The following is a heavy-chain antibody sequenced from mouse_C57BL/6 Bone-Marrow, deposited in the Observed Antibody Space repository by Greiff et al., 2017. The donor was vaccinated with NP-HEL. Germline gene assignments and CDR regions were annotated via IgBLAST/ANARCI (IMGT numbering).Heavy chain of an antibody. J-gene: IGHJ3*01. CDR3: ARGAY. CDR1: GYAFSSYW. Sequence: VQLVESGAELVKPGASVKISCKASGYAFSSYWMNWVKQRPGKGLEWIGQIYPGDGDTNYNGKFKDKASLTADKSSSTAYMQLSSLTSGDSAVYFCARGAYWGQETLVTVSA. V-gene: IGHV1-80*01. CDR2: IYPGDGDT.